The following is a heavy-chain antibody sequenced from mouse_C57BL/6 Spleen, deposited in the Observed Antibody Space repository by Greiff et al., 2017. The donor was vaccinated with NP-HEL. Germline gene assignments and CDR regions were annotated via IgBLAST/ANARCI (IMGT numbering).Heavy chain of an antibody. Sequence: EVQVVESGGDLVKPGGSLKLSCAASGFTFSSYGMSWVRQTPDKRLEWVATISSGGSYTYYPDSVKGRFTISRDNAKNTLYLQMSSLKSEDTAMYYCARQRNAWFAYWGQGTLVTVSA. CDR3: ARQRNAWFAY. CDR1: GFTFSSYG. J-gene: IGHJ3*01. CDR2: ISSGGSYT. V-gene: IGHV5-6*01.